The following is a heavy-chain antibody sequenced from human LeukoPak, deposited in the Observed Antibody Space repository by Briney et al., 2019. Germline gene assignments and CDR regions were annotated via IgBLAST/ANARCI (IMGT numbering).Heavy chain of an antibody. J-gene: IGHJ5*02. CDR1: GFTFSSYS. CDR2: ISYDGSNK. CDR3: AKERAQSGYSYGLNWFDP. V-gene: IGHV3-30*18. Sequence: GGSLRLSCAASGFTFSSYSMNWVRQAPGKGLEWVAVISYDGSNKYYADSVKGRFTISRDNSKNTLYLQMNSLRAEDTAVYYCAKERAQSGYSYGLNWFDPWGQGTLVTVSS. D-gene: IGHD5-18*01.